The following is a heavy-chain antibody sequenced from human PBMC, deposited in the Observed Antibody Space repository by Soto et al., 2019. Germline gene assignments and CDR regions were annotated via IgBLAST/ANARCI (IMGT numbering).Heavy chain of an antibody. J-gene: IGHJ3*02. D-gene: IGHD2-15*01. CDR1: GFTFTSSA. Sequence: SVKVSCKASGFTFTSSAVQWVRQARGQRLEWIGWIVVGSGNTNYAQKFRERVTITRDMSTSTAYMELSSLRSEDTAVYYCAADEPGDIVVVVAAGKGGAFDIWGQGTMVTVSS. V-gene: IGHV1-58*01. CDR2: IVVGSGNT. CDR3: AADEPGDIVVVVAAGKGGAFDI.